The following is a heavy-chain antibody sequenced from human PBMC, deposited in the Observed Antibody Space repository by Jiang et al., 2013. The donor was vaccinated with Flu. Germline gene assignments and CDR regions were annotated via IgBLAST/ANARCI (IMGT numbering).Heavy chain of an antibody. D-gene: IGHD3-22*01. J-gene: IGHJ6*02. CDR1: GGSFNSDSYY. CDR2: IYNRGTA. V-gene: IGHV4-30-4*01. Sequence: GLVKPSETLSLTCSVSGGSFNSDSYYWSWIRQPPGKGLEWIGYIYNRGTAYYKPSLKSRVTMSVDSSKNQFSLKLSSVTATDTAVYFCAREAPYSSSTRQYGMDVWGQGTTVTVSS. CDR3: AREAPYSSSTRQYGMDV.